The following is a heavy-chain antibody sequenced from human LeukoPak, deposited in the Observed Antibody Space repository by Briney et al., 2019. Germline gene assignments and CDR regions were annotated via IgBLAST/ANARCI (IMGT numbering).Heavy chain of an antibody. V-gene: IGHV3-53*01. CDR2: LYSGGDR. CDR1: GFTVSSTY. D-gene: IGHD5-18*01. J-gene: IGHJ4*02. CDR3: ASTSNSALGLPYFDH. Sequence: PGGSLRLSCAASGFTVSSTYMSWVRQAPGKGLEWVSVLYSGGDRYYGDSVKGRFTVSRDNCKNTLYLQTTSLRVEDTAVYYCASTSNSALGLPYFDHWGQGSLVTVSS.